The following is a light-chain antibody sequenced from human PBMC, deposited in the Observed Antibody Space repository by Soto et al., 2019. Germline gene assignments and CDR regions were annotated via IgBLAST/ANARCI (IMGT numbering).Light chain of an antibody. Sequence: DIQMTQSPSTLSASVGDRVTITCRASQSISSWLAWYQQKPGKAPKLRIYKASSLESGVPSRFSGSGSGTEFTLTISSLQPDDLATYYCQQYNSFPTFGQGTKVEIK. J-gene: IGKJ1*01. V-gene: IGKV1-5*03. CDR3: QQYNSFPT. CDR2: KAS. CDR1: QSISSW.